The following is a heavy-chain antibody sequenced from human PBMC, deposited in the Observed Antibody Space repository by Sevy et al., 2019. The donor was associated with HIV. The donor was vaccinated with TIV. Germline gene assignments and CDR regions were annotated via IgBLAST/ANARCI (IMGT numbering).Heavy chain of an antibody. Sequence: GGSLRLSCAASGFTFSNAWMSWVRQSPGKGLEWVGRIRSKAGGGTTDYATIVKGKFTISGDDSRDILYLQLNSLETEDTAVYYCTTDHRRDGIVVVPFEYWGQGTLVTVSS. J-gene: IGHJ4*02. V-gene: IGHV3-15*01. CDR2: IRSKAGGGTT. D-gene: IGHD2-15*01. CDR3: TTDHRRDGIVVVPFEY. CDR1: GFTFSNAW.